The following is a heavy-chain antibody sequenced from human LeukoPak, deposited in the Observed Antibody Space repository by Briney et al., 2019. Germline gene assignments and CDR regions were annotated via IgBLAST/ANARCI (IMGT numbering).Heavy chain of an antibody. D-gene: IGHD1-1*01. CDR2: IRSKAYGGTT. CDR3: TRDDLRWNRPFDY. J-gene: IGHJ4*02. V-gene: IGHV3-49*04. Sequence: LSGGSLRLSCTASGFTFGDYAMSWVRQAPGKGLEWVGFIRSKAYGGTTEYAASVKGRFTISRDDSKSIAYLQMNSLKTEDTAVYYCTRDDLRWNRPFDYWGQGTLVTVSS. CDR1: GFTFGDYA.